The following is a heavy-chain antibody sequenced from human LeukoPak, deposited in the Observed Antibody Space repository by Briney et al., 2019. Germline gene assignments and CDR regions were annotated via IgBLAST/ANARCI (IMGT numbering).Heavy chain of an antibody. D-gene: IGHD6-13*01. J-gene: IGHJ6*03. CDR2: IIPIFGTA. CDR3: ASGSSSWPYYYYYHYMDV. CDR1: GGTFSSYA. V-gene: IGHV1-69*13. Sequence: SVKVSCKASGGTFSSYAISWVRQAPGQGLEWMGGIIPIFGTANYAQKFQGRVTITADESTSTAYMELSSLRSEDTAVYYCASGSSSWPYYYYYHYMDVWGKGTTVTISS.